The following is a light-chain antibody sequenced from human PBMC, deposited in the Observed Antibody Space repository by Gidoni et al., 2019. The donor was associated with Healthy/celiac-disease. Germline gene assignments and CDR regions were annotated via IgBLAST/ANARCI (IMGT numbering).Light chain of an antibody. Sequence: TCQGDSLRSYYASWYQQKPGQAPVLVIYGKNNRPSGIPDRFSGSSSGNTASLTITGAQAEDEADYYCNSRDSSGNHYVFGTGTKVTV. CDR3: NSRDSSGNHYV. V-gene: IGLV3-19*01. CDR1: SLRSYY. J-gene: IGLJ1*01. CDR2: GKN.